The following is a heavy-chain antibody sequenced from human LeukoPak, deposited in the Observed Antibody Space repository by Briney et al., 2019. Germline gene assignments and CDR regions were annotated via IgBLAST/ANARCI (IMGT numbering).Heavy chain of an antibody. CDR2: ISYDGSNK. J-gene: IGHJ5*02. D-gene: IGHD3-10*01. Sequence: GGSLRLSCAASGFTFSSYAMHWVRQAPGKGLEWVALISYDGSNKYHADSVKGRFTISRDNSKNTLYLQMNSLRAEDTAVYYCARVWRPWGQGTLVTVSS. CDR1: GFTFSSYA. V-gene: IGHV3-30*04. CDR3: ARVWRP.